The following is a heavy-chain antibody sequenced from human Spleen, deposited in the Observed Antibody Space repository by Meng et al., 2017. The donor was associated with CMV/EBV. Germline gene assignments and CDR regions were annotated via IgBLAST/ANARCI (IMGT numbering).Heavy chain of an antibody. V-gene: IGHV1-69-2*01. CDR3: ATGAAVAGSGVGYFDY. D-gene: IGHD6-19*01. J-gene: IGHJ4*02. Sequence: YTFTDYYMHWVHQAPGKGLEWMGLVDPEDGDTIYAEKFQGRVTITADTSTDTAYMELGSLRSEDTAVYYCATGAAVAGSGVGYFDYWGQGTLVTVSS. CDR2: VDPEDGDT. CDR1: YTFTDYY.